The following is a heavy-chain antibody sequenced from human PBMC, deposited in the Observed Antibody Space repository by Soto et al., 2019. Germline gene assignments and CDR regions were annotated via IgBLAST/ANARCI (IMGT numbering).Heavy chain of an antibody. J-gene: IGHJ3*02. CDR3: ARLRPDYYDSSGYFTPRDAFDI. Sequence: ASVKVSCKAPGGTFSSYAISWVRQAPGQGLEWMGGIIPIFGTANYAQKFQGRVTITADESTSTAYMELSSLRSEDTAVYYCARLRPDYYDSSGYFTPRDAFDIWGQGTMVTVSS. CDR2: IIPIFGTA. CDR1: GGTFSSYA. V-gene: IGHV1-69*13. D-gene: IGHD3-22*01.